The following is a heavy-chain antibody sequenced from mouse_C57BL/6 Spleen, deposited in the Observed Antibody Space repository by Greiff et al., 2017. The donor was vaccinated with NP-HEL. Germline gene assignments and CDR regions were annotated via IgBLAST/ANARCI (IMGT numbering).Heavy chain of an antibody. CDR1: GYSFTGYY. Sequence: EVQLQQSGPELVKPGASVKISCKASGYSFTGYYMNWVKQSPEKSLEWIGEINPSTGGTTYNQKFKAKATLTVDKSSSTAYMQLKSLTSEDSAVYYCASMVYDYDGLAYWGQGTLVTVSA. CDR2: INPSTGGT. CDR3: ASMVYDYDGLAY. J-gene: IGHJ3*01. V-gene: IGHV1-42*01. D-gene: IGHD2-4*01.